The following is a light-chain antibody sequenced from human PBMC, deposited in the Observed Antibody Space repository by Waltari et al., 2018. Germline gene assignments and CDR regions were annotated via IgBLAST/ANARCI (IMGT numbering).Light chain of an antibody. CDR3: MQGTHWPAFT. CDR1: QSLVHSDGNTY. V-gene: IGKV2-30*02. CDR2: KVS. J-gene: IGKJ4*01. Sequence: DVVMTQSPLSLSVTLGQPASISCRSSQSLVHSDGNTYWNWFQQRQGQSPRRLFYKVSNRDPGVPDRFSGSGSVTYFTLKISRVEAEDVGVYHCMQGTHWPAFTFGGGTKVEIK.